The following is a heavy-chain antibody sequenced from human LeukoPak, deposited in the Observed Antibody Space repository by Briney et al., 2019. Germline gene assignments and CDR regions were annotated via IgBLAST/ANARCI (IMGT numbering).Heavy chain of an antibody. CDR1: GYTFTSYY. Sequence: ASVTVSCKASGYTFTSYYIHWVRQAPGQGLEWMGVINPSGGSTTYSQNFQGRVTMTRDTSTTTVYMELSSLRSTDTALYYCARNPEANWAFFDHWGQGTLVTVSS. V-gene: IGHV1-46*01. J-gene: IGHJ4*02. D-gene: IGHD7-27*01. CDR2: INPSGGST. CDR3: ARNPEANWAFFDH.